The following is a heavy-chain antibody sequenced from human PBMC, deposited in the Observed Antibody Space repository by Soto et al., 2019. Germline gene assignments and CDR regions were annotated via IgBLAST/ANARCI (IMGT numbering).Heavy chain of an antibody. J-gene: IGHJ4*02. CDR3: AANKWLARGGY. V-gene: IGHV3-23*01. CDR2: ISGSGGST. Sequence: EVQLLESGGGLVQPGGSLRLSCAASGFTFSSYAMSWVRQAPGKGLEWVSAISGSGGSTYYADSVKGRFTISRDNPKNTLYLQMNSLRAEDTAVYYCAANKWLARGGYWGQGTLVTVSS. D-gene: IGHD6-19*01. CDR1: GFTFSSYA.